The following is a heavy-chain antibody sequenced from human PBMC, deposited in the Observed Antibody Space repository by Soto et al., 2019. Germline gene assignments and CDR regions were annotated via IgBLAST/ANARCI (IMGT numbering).Heavy chain of an antibody. Sequence: GGSLRLPCAASGFTFSSYAMSWVRQAPGKGLEWVSAISGSGGSTYYADSVKGRFTISRDNSKNTLYLQMNSLRAEDTAVYYCAKEGGGYYDSSGWDAFDIWGQGTMVTVSS. CDR2: ISGSGGST. CDR3: AKEGGGYYDSSGWDAFDI. J-gene: IGHJ3*02. V-gene: IGHV3-23*01. CDR1: GFTFSSYA. D-gene: IGHD3-22*01.